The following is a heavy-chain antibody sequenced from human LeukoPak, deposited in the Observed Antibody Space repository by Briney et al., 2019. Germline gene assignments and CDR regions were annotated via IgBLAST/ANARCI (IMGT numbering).Heavy chain of an antibody. D-gene: IGHD2/OR15-2a*01. CDR2: MFHSGSA. Sequence: SETLSLTCTVSAGSISGYYWSWFRQTPGKELQWIGYMFHSGSAKYKPALESRVTISVDTSNSQFSLILRSVTSADTAVYYCATSLGFFPRFDPWGQGILVTVSS. V-gene: IGHV4-59*01. CDR3: ATSLGFFPRFDP. CDR1: AGSISGYY. J-gene: IGHJ5*02.